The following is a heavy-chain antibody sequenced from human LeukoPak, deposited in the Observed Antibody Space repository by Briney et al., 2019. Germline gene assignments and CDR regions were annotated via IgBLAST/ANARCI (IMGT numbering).Heavy chain of an antibody. CDR1: GFTFSSYS. Sequence: GGSLRLSCAASGFTFSSYSMNWVRQAPGKGLEWVSSISSSSSYIYYADSVKGRFTISRDNSKNTLYLQMNSLRAEDTAVYYCAKDARGLWFGEYPGFDYWGQGTLVTVSS. CDR3: AKDARGLWFGEYPGFDY. J-gene: IGHJ4*02. D-gene: IGHD3-10*01. CDR2: ISSSSSYI. V-gene: IGHV3-21*01.